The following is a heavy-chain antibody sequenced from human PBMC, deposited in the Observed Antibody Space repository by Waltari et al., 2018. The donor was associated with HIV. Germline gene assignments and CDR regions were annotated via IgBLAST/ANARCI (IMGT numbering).Heavy chain of an antibody. J-gene: IGHJ4*02. CDR3: AREAVTTNYYFDN. Sequence: VQLVESGGGVVQPGRSLRLSCTGSGFTFNNYILHWVRQAPGKGLEWIALISYEGSDKDYADSLRGRFTISRDNSKNTLFLQMDSLRIEDTALYYCAREAVTTNYYFDNWGQGTLVTVSS. CDR1: GFTFNNYI. V-gene: IGHV3-30*04. D-gene: IGHD1-1*01. CDR2: ISYEGSDK.